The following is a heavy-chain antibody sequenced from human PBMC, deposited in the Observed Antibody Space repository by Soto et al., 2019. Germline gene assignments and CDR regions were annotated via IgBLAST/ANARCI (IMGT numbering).Heavy chain of an antibody. CDR2: IVPIFDIT. J-gene: IGHJ6*02. CDR1: GDIFRRDA. CDR3: ARPDEGSYSSNHHYYYALDV. D-gene: IGHD3-16*01. Sequence: QVQLLQSGAEVKKSGSSVKVSCKVCGDIFRRDAISWVRQAPGQGLEWLGGIVPIFDITNYAQKFQGRVTITADESTSTAYMDLTSLRSEDTAVYYCARPDEGSYSSNHHYYYALDVWGQGTTVTLCS. V-gene: IGHV1-69*01.